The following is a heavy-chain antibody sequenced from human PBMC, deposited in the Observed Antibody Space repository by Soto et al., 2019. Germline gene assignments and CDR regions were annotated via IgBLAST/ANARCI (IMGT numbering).Heavy chain of an antibody. D-gene: IGHD6-19*01. Sequence: SETLSLTCTVSGGSVSSGNYYWSWIRQPPGKGLEWIGYIYYIGSTNYSPSLKSRVTISVDTSTNQFSLKLSSVTAADTAVYFCARTYSSGWYFDYWGQGTLVTVSS. J-gene: IGHJ4*02. CDR1: GGSVSSGNYY. CDR3: ARTYSSGWYFDY. V-gene: IGHV4-61*01. CDR2: IYYIGST.